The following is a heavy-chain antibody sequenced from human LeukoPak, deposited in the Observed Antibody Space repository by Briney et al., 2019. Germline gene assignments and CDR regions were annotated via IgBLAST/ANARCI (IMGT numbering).Heavy chain of an antibody. D-gene: IGHD1-26*01. V-gene: IGHV3-30*14. CDR3: ARGPGGSYGEIDY. CDR1: GFTFSSYA. CDR2: ISYDGSNK. Sequence: GGSLRLSCAASGFTFSSYAMHWVRQAPGKGLEWVAVISYDGSNKYYADSVKGRFTISRDKSKNTLYLQMNSLRAEDTAVYYCARGPGGSYGEIDYWGQGTLVTVSS. J-gene: IGHJ4*02.